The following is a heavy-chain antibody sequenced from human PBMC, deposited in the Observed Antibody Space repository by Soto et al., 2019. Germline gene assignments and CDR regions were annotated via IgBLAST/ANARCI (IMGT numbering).Heavy chain of an antibody. J-gene: IGHJ4*02. CDR3: ARASGSYYGVY. V-gene: IGHV3-33*01. CDR2: IWYDGSNK. CDR1: GFTFRSYG. D-gene: IGHD1-26*01. Sequence: QVQLVESGGGVVQPGRSLRLSCAASGFTFRSYGMHWVRQAPGKGLEWVAVIWYDGSNKYYADSVKGRFTISRDNSKNTLYLQMNSLRSEDTAMYYCARASGSYYGVYWGQGTLVTVPS.